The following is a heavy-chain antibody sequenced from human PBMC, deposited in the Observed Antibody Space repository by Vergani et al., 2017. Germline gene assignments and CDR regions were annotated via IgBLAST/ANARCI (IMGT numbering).Heavy chain of an antibody. D-gene: IGHD2-2*01. CDR1: GYTFTSYY. CDR2: INPSGGST. Sequence: VQLVQSGAEVKKPGASVKVSCKASGYTFTSYYMHWVRQAPGQGLEWMGIINPSGGSTSYAQKFQGRVTMTRDTSTSTVYMELSSLRSEDTAVYYCARALGYCSSTSCYGVNDDLGPLRYWGQGTLVTVSS. V-gene: IGHV1-46*03. J-gene: IGHJ4*02. CDR3: ARALGYCSSTSCYGVNDDLGPLRY.